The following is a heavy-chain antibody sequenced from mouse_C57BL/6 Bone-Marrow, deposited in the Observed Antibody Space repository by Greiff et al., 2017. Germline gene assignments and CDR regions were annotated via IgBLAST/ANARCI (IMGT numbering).Heavy chain of an antibody. V-gene: IGHV1-77*01. CDR2: IGPGSGST. CDR1: GYTFTDYS. CDR3: AISTTVVATDWYFDV. D-gene: IGHD1-1*01. J-gene: IGHJ1*03. Sequence: VKLMESGAELVKPGASVKISCKASGYTFTDYSINWVKQRPGQGLEWIGKIGPGSGSTYYNEKFKGKATLTADKSSSTAYMQLSSLTSEDSAVYFWAISTTVVATDWYFDVWGTGTTVTVSS.